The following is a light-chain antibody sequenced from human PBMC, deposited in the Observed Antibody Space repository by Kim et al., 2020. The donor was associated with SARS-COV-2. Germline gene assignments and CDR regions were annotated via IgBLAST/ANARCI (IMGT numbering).Light chain of an antibody. Sequence: EIVLTQSPGTLSLSPGERATLSCRASQSVSSSYLAWYQQKPGQAPRLLIYGASSRATGIPDRFSGSGSGTDFTLTISRLEPEDFAVYYCQQYGSSPQYTFGQATKLEI. CDR2: GAS. J-gene: IGKJ2*01. V-gene: IGKV3-20*01. CDR3: QQYGSSPQYT. CDR1: QSVSSSY.